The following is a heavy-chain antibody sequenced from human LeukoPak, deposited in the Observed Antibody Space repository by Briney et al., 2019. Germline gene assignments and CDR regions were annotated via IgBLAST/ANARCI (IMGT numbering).Heavy chain of an antibody. CDR2: IKQDGSEK. CDR3: ARVMTMLRPGGDY. V-gene: IGHV3-7*01. J-gene: IGHJ4*02. CDR1: GFTFSSYW. Sequence: GGSLRLSCAASGFTFSSYWMSWVRQAPGKGLEWVANIKQDGSEKYYVDSVKGRFTISRDNAKNSLYLQMNSLRAEDTAVYYCARVMTMLRPGGDYWGQRTLVTVSS. D-gene: IGHD3-10*01.